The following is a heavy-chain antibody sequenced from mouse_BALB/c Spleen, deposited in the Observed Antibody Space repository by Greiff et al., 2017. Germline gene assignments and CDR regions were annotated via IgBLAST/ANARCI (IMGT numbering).Heavy chain of an antibody. Sequence: EVKLEESGGGLVKLGGSLKLSCAASGFTFSSYYMSWVRQTPEKRLEWVASISSGGSTYYPDSVKGRFTISRDNARNILYLQMSSLRSEDTAMYYCAREGTGTEGDDYWGQGTTLTVSS. CDR3: AREGTGTEGDDY. CDR2: ISSGGST. V-gene: IGHV5-6-5*01. J-gene: IGHJ2*01. CDR1: GFTFSSYY. D-gene: IGHD4-1*01.